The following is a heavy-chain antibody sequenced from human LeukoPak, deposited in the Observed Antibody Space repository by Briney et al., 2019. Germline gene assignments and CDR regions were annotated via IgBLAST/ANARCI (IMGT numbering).Heavy chain of an antibody. D-gene: IGHD5-12*01. CDR1: GFTLSSYW. CDR2: INSDGSSI. J-gene: IGHJ4*02. Sequence: GGSLRLSCAASGFTLSSYWMHWVRHAPGKGLMWVSRINSDGSSITYADSVKGRFTISRDNAKNTLYLQMNSLRVEDTAVYYCVREGRVSGYDFDSWGQGTLVTVSS. CDR3: VREGRVSGYDFDS. V-gene: IGHV3-74*03.